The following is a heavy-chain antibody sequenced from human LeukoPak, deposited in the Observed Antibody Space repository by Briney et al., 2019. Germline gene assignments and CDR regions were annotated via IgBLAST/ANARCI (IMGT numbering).Heavy chain of an antibody. V-gene: IGHV1-69*06. D-gene: IGHD3-10*01. J-gene: IGHJ4*02. CDR1: GGTFSSYA. CDR3: AREDMVRGVMSDY. Sequence: SVKVSCKASGGTFSSYAISWVRQAPGQGLEWMGGIIPIFGTANYAQKFQGRVTITADKSTSAAYMELSSLRSEDTAVYYCAREDMVRGVMSDYWGQGTLVTVSS. CDR2: IIPIFGTA.